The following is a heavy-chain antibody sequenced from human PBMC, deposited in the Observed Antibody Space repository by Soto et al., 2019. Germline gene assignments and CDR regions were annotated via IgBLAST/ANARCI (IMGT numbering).Heavy chain of an antibody. CDR3: ARREHYGSSGCYWDY. J-gene: IGHJ4*02. D-gene: IGHD3-22*01. V-gene: IGHV3-33*01. CDR1: GFTFSSYG. Sequence: QVQLVESGGGVVQPGRSLRLSCVASGFTFSSYGMHWVRQAPGKGLEWVAVIWYDGSNKYYADSVKGRFTISRDNSKNMLYRQMDQLRAEDAAVYCCARREHYGSSGCYWDYWGQGTLVTVSS. CDR2: IWYDGSNK.